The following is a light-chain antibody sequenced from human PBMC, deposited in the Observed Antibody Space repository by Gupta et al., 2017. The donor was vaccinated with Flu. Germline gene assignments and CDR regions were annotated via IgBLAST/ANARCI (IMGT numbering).Light chain of an antibody. J-gene: IGKJ3*01. Sequence: EIVLTQSPATLSLPPGARAPLSGRASQSVSSYVGWYQQKPGQAPRLLIYDASNRATGIPDRFSGSWSGTYFPLTSSIRAAEDFAVYYLQQCSNWPTFGHGTKVDIK. CDR1: QSVSSY. CDR3: QQCSNWPT. CDR2: DAS. V-gene: IGKV3-11*01.